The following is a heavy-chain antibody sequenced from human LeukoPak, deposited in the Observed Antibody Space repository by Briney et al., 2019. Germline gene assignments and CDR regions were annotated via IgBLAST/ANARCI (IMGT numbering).Heavy chain of an antibody. Sequence: ASVKVSCKASGYTFTSYDINWVRQATGQGLEWMGWMNPNSGNTGYAQKFQGRVTMTRNASISTAYMELSSLRSEDTAVYYCAREGIAAAALDYWGQGILVTVSS. CDR2: MNPNSGNT. CDR1: GYTFTSYD. D-gene: IGHD6-13*01. CDR3: AREGIAAAALDY. J-gene: IGHJ4*02. V-gene: IGHV1-8*01.